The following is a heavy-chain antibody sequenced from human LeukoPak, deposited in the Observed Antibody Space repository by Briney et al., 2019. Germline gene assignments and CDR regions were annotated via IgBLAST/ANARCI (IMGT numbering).Heavy chain of an antibody. CDR2: IYYSGST. CDR1: GGSISSYY. D-gene: IGHD6-13*01. Sequence: PSETLSLTCTVSGGSISSYYWSWIRQPPGKGLEWMGYIYYSGSTNYNPSLKSRVTISVDTSKNQFSLKLSSVTAADTAVYYCARAGIAAAGEYYFDYWGQGTLVTVSS. J-gene: IGHJ4*02. V-gene: IGHV4-59*01. CDR3: ARAGIAAAGEYYFDY.